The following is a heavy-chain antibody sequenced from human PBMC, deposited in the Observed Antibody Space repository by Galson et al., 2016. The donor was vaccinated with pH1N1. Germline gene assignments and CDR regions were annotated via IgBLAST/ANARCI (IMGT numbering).Heavy chain of an antibody. CDR2: ISERSHFT. CDR1: GFTSNHYY. CDR3: VRCLFSSSSGSPFDY. D-gene: IGHD6-6*01. Sequence: SLRLSCAASGFTSNHYYMSWIRQAPGKGLEWISFISERSHFTNYADSVKGRFTISRDNTKNSVFLQMDSLRPEDTALYYCVRCLFSSSSGSPFDYWGRGTLVTVSS. J-gene: IGHJ4*02. V-gene: IGHV3-11*03.